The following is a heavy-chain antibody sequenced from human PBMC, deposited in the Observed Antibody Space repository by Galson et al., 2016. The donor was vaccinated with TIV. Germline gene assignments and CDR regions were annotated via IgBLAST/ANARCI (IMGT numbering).Heavy chain of an antibody. Sequence: SLRLSCAASGFTFGHYAVNWFRQAPGKGLEWVGFITSKTYGATTEYAASVKGRFTISGDDSRNIAYLQMNSLKTEDTAVYYCTRTAMGSTRNAFDIWGQGTVGTVSS. D-gene: IGHD1-1*01. CDR3: TRTAMGSTRNAFDI. CDR1: GFTFGHYA. V-gene: IGHV3-49*03. J-gene: IGHJ3*02. CDR2: ITSKTYGATT.